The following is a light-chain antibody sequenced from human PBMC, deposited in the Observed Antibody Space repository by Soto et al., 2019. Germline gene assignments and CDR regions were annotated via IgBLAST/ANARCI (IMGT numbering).Light chain of an antibody. CDR2: EVT. J-gene: IGLJ2*01. V-gene: IGLV2-14*01. CDR1: SSDIGTYNY. Sequence: QSALTQPASIYGSPGQSITISCTGTSSDIGTYNYVSWYHRSPGQAPKLVSYEVTNRPSGVSKRFSGSKSGNTASLTISGLQAEDEADYFCSSYTSSTSLAIFGGGTKLTVL. CDR3: SSYTSSTSLAI.